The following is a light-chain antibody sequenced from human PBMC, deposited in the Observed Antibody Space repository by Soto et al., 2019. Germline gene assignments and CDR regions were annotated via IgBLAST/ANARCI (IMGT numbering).Light chain of an antibody. J-gene: IGLJ2*01. CDR2: EVS. Sequence: QSALTQPASVSGSPGQSITISCTGTSSDVGGYNYVSWYQQHPGKAPKLIIYEVSNRPSGVSNRFSGSKSGTSASLAITGLQAEDEADYYCQSYDSSLSGSVFGGGTKVTVL. V-gene: IGLV2-14*01. CDR3: QSYDSSLSGSV. CDR1: SSDVGGYNY.